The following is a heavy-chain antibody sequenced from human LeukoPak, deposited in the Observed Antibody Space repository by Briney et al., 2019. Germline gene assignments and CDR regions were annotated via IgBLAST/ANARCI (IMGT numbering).Heavy chain of an antibody. V-gene: IGHV3-53*01. Sequence: TGGSLRLSCAVSGLTVSNNYMSWVRQAPGKGLEWVSVIYSGGSTYYADSVKGRFTISRDNSKNTLYLQMNSLRAEDTAVYYCAGSITMVRGVIRDYWGQGTLVTVSS. CDR3: AGSITMVRGVIRDY. D-gene: IGHD3-10*01. CDR1: GLTVSNNY. CDR2: IYSGGST. J-gene: IGHJ4*02.